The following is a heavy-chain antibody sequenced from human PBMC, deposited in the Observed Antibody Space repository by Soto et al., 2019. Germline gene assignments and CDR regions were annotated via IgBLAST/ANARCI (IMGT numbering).Heavy chain of an antibody. J-gene: IGHJ5*02. CDR3: ARVPYHYARGTYRPRWFDP. CDR2: IYHDGTT. D-gene: IGHD3-16*02. CDR1: GYSISRGYY. V-gene: IGHV4-38-2*02. Sequence: PSETLSLTCTVSGYSISRGYYWGWIRQPPGKGLQWIGTIYHDGTTYSNPSPNGRVTISVSTSQNRFSLTLRSVTAADTAVYYCARVPYHYARGTYRPRWFDPWGQGTLVTVSS.